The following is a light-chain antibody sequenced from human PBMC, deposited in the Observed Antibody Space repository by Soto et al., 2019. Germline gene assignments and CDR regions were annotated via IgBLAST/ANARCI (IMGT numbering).Light chain of an antibody. CDR1: QTISNY. CDR3: QQVNSYPLT. V-gene: IGKV1-9*01. CDR2: AAS. J-gene: IGKJ4*01. Sequence: DIQMTQSPPSLSASVGDRVTITCRSSQTISNYLNWYQQKPGKAPKLLIYAASTLQSGVPPRFSGSGSETDFTLTISSLQAEDFATYYCQQVNSYPLTFGGGTKVDIK.